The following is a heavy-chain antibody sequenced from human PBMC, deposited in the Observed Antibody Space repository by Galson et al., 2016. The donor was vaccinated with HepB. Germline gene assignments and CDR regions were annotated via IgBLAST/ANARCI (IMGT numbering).Heavy chain of an antibody. D-gene: IGHD3-16*01. Sequence: SLRLSCAASGFIVSSNYMSWVRQAPGKGLEWVSVIYSGGSTYYADSVKDRFTFSRDNSKNTLYLQMNSLRAEDTAMYYCVRDMWRGGYDYWGQGTLVTVSS. CDR1: GFIVSSNY. J-gene: IGHJ4*02. CDR2: IYSGGST. V-gene: IGHV3-66*01. CDR3: VRDMWRGGYDY.